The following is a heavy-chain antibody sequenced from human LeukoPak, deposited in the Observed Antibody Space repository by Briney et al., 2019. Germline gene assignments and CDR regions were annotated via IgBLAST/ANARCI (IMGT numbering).Heavy chain of an antibody. Sequence: GGSLRLSSAASGFTFSSNYMSWVRPAPGKGLEWVSVIYSGGSTYCADSVKGRFTISRDNSKNTLYLQMNSLRAEDTAVYYCARDYVDTAMGLRFDYWGQGTLVAVSS. CDR3: ARDYVDTAMGLRFDY. V-gene: IGHV3-66*02. CDR1: GFTFSSNY. CDR2: IYSGGST. D-gene: IGHD5-18*01. J-gene: IGHJ4*02.